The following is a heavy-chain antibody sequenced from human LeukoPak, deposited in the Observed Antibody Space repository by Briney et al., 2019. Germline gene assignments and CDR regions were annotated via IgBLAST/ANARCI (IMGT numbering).Heavy chain of an antibody. V-gene: IGHV3-23*01. CDR2: ISGSGGST. D-gene: IGHD3-22*01. CDR1: GFTFSSYA. J-gene: IGHJ4*02. Sequence: GGSLRLSCAASGFTFSSYAMSWVRQAPGKGLEWVSAISGSGGSTYYADSVKGRFTISRDNAKHSLYLQMNSLRAEDTAVYYCAILTSSVDDNWGQGTLVTVSS. CDR3: AILTSSVDDN.